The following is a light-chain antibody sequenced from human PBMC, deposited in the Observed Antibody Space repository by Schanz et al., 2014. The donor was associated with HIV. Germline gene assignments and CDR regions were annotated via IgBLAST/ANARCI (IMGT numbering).Light chain of an antibody. V-gene: IGLV2-14*03. CDR2: DVS. CDR3: TSYTTNRTVA. CDR1: SSDVGNYNY. Sequence: QSALTQSASVSGSPGQSITISCTGTSSDVGNYNYVSWYQQLPGKVPKLMIYDVSNRASGVSNRFSGSKSANTASLTISGLQPDDEADYYCTSYTTNRTVAFGGGTKLTVL. J-gene: IGLJ2*01.